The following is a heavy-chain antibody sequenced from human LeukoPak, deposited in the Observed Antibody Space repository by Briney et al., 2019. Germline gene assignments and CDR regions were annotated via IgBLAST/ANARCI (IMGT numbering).Heavy chain of an antibody. CDR3: ARCAGTPQYYYYYYYMDV. CDR1: GFIFSRSV. D-gene: IGHD1/OR15-1a*01. CDR2: IPYDGSNE. V-gene: IGHV3-30*04. Sequence: TGTSLRLSCAASGFIFSRSVMHWVRQAPGKGLEWVALIPYDGSNEYYADSVKGRFTISRDNSKNSLYLQMNSLRADDTAVYYCARCAGTPQYYYYYYYMDVWGKGTTVTVSS. J-gene: IGHJ6*03.